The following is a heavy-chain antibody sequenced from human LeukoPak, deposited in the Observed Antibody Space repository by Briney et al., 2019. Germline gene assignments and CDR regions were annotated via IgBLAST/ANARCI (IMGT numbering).Heavy chain of an antibody. J-gene: IGHJ4*02. D-gene: IGHD3-3*01. CDR2: ISYDGSNK. Sequence: PGGSLRLSCAASGFTFSSYGMHWVRQAPGKGLEWVAVISYDGSNKYYADSVKGRFTISRDNSKNTLYLQMNSLRAEDTAVYYCARKRSFWRLLAYWGKGTLVPVP. V-gene: IGHV3-30*03. CDR3: ARKRSFWRLLAY. CDR1: GFTFSSYG.